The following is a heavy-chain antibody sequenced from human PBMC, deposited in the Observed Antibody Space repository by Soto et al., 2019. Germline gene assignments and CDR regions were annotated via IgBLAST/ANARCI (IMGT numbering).Heavy chain of an antibody. J-gene: IGHJ5*02. CDR3: ARGPRRSPASVSWFDP. D-gene: IGHD6-6*01. Sequence: QVQLQQWGAGLLKPSETLSLTCAVYGGSFSGYYWSWIRQPPGKGLEWIGEINHSGSTNYNPSLKSRVTISVDTSKTQFSLKLSSVPAADTAVYYCARGPRRSPASVSWFDPWGQGTLVTVSS. CDR1: GGSFSGYY. V-gene: IGHV4-34*01. CDR2: INHSGST.